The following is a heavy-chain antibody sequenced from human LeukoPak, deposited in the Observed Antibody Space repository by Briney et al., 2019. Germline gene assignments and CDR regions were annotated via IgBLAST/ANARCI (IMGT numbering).Heavy chain of an antibody. CDR3: AKVAYFDTDGFLDY. CDR2: LSNSGGST. J-gene: IGHJ4*02. V-gene: IGHV3-23*01. CDR1: GFTFSRSA. Sequence: GGSLRLSCAASGFTFSRSAMSWVRQAPGKGLEWVSGLSNSGGSTYYADSVTGRFLISRDNPKNTVYLQMNSLRVEDTAIYYCAKVAYFDTDGFLDYWGQGTPVTVSS. D-gene: IGHD3-22*01.